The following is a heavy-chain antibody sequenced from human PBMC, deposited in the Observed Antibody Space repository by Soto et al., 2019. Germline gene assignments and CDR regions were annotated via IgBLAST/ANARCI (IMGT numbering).Heavy chain of an antibody. J-gene: IGHJ5*02. Sequence: PWETLSLTCTVSGGSISSGGYYWSWIRQHPGKGLEWIGYIYYSGSTYYNPSLKSRVTISVDTSKNQFSLKLSSVTAADTAVYYCARCRRPNWFDPWGQGTLVTVSS. CDR2: IYYSGST. V-gene: IGHV4-31*03. CDR1: GGSISSGGYY. CDR3: ARCRRPNWFDP.